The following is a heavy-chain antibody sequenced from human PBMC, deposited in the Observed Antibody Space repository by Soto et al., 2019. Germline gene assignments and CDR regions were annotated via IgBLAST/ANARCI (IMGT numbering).Heavy chain of an antibody. J-gene: IGHJ4*02. CDR3: STWHFDY. CDR2: TYYRSKWYN. Sequence: QVQLQQSGPGLVKPSQTLTFTCAISGDSVSSNSAIWNWIRQSPSRGLEWLGRTYYRSKWYNNYAESVKGRITINPDTSKNQFSLQLNSVTPEDTAVYYCSTWHFDYWGQGTLVTVSS. CDR1: GDSVSSNSAI. V-gene: IGHV6-1*01.